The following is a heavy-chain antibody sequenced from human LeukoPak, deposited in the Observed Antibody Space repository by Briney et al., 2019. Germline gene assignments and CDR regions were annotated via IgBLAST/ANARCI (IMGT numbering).Heavy chain of an antibody. V-gene: IGHV4-61*02. CDR3: ACYAEYFQH. CDR2: IYTSGST. D-gene: IGHD3-16*01. CDR1: GGSVSSGNYY. J-gene: IGHJ1*01. Sequence: SETLSLTCTVSGGSVSSGNYYWSWIRQPAGKGLEWIGRIYTSGSTNYNPSLKSRVTISVDTSKNQFSLKLSSVTAADTAVYYCACYAEYFQHWGQGTLVTVSS.